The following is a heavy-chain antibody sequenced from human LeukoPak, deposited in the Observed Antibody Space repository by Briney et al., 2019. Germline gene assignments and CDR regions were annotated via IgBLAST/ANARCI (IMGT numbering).Heavy chain of an antibody. V-gene: IGHV4-39*02. J-gene: IGHJ4*02. CDR3: ARDGYNPIDY. Sequence: SETLSLTCTVSGGSISSSSYYWGWIRQPPGKGLEWIGSIYYSGSTYYSPSPKSRVTISVDTSKNQFSLKLSSVTAADTAVYYCARDGYNPIDYWGQGTLVTVSS. CDR2: IYYSGST. D-gene: IGHD5-24*01. CDR1: GGSISSSSYY.